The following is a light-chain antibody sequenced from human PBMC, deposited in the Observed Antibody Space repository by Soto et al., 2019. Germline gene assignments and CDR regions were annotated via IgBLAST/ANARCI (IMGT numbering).Light chain of an antibody. CDR1: SSDVGAYDY. CDR2: EVS. CDR3: SSYTSSSTWV. J-gene: IGLJ1*01. Sequence: QSALTQPASVSGSPGQSITISCTGTSSDVGAYDYVSWYQQHPDKAPKLMIYEVSNRPSGVSNRFSGSKSVNTATLTISGLQADDEADYYCSSYTSSSTWVFGTGTKVTVL. V-gene: IGLV2-14*03.